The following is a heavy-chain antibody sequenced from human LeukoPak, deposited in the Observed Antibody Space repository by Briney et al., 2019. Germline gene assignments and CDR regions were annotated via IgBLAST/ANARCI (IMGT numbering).Heavy chain of an antibody. CDR1: GYSISSAYY. Sequence: SETLSLTCAVSGYSISSAYYWGWIRQPPGKGLEWIGSIYHSGSTYYNSSLKSRVTISLDTSKNQFSLKLTSVTAADTAVYYCARVGPYSGGWIDYWGQGTLVTVSS. CDR3: ARVGPYSGGWIDY. V-gene: IGHV4-38-2*01. D-gene: IGHD6-19*01. CDR2: IYHSGST. J-gene: IGHJ4*02.